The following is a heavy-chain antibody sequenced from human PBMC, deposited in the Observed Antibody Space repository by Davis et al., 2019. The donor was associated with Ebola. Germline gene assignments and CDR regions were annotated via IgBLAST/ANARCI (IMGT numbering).Heavy chain of an antibody. J-gene: IGHJ5*02. CDR1: GGSTSSYY. CDR2: IYYSGST. D-gene: IGHD4-17*01. CDR3: ARRHYGDDNWFDP. Sequence: MPGGSLRLSCTVSGGSTSSYYWSWIRQPPGKGLEWIGYIYYSGSTDYNPSLKSRVTISLDTSKNQFSLKLNSVTAADTAVYYCARRHYGDDNWFDPWGQGTLVTVSS. V-gene: IGHV4-59*08.